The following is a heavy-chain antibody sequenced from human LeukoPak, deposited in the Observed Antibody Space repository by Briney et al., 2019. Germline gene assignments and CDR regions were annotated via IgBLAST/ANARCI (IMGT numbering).Heavy chain of an antibody. CDR1: GFSFSTYS. J-gene: IGHJ4*02. CDR3: ARQTGSGLFILP. V-gene: IGHV4-39*01. Sequence: GSLRLSCAASGFSFSTYSMSWVRQPPGKGLEWIGGIYYSGNTYYNASLKSQVSISIDTSKNQFSLRLTSVTAADTAVYYCARQTGSGLFILPGGQGTLVTVSS. D-gene: IGHD3/OR15-3a*01. CDR2: IYYSGNT.